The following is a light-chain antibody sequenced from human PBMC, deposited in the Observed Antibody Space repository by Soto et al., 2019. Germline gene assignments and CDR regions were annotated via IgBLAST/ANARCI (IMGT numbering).Light chain of an antibody. Sequence: DIVMTQSPDSLAVSLGERATINCKSSQSVLYTSNNKNYLAWYQQKPGQPPKLLINGASTRESGVPDRFSGRGSGTDFNLTISSLQAEDVAVYYCQQYYSTLPGFGQGTKAEIK. CDR3: QQYYSTLPG. CDR1: QSVLYTSNNKNY. V-gene: IGKV4-1*01. CDR2: GAS. J-gene: IGKJ1*01.